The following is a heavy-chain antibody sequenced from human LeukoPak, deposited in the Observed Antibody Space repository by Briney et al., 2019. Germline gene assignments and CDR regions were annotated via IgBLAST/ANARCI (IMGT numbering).Heavy chain of an antibody. CDR1: GYTFINYY. V-gene: IGHV1-46*01. J-gene: IGHJ5*02. D-gene: IGHD2-2*02. Sequence: ASVKVSCKASGYTFINYYIHWVRQAPGQGLEWMGIINPSGGSTSYAQKFQGRVTMTRDTSTSTVYMELSSLRSEDTAVYYCARVVVPAAIGGWFDPWGQGTLVTVSS. CDR3: ARVVVPAAIGGWFDP. CDR2: INPSGGST.